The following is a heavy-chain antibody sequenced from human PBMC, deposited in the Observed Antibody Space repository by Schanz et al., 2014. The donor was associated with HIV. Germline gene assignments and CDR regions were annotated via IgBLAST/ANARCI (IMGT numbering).Heavy chain of an antibody. CDR2: IYQSGGT. J-gene: IGHJ4*02. CDR3: ARATTDNFLPTYYFQS. V-gene: IGHV4-34*10. D-gene: IGHD5-12*01. CDR1: GGSISGHY. Sequence: QVQLQESGPGLVKPSETLSLTCTVSGGSISGHYWSWIRQSPGKGLEWIGEIYQSGGTDYSPSFKSRITMSLDTSKNQVSLNLRFVTAADTAVYYCARATTDNFLPTYYFQSWGQGTLVTVSS.